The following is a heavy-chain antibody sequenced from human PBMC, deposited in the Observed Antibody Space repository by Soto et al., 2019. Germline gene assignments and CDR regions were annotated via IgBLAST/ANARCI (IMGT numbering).Heavy chain of an antibody. D-gene: IGHD2-2*01. J-gene: IGHJ6*02. Sequence: SVKVSCKASGGTFSSYAISWVRQAPGQGLEWMGGIIPIFGTANYARKFQGRVTITADKSTSTAYMELSSLRSEDTAVYYCARDRSSEYCSSTSCYSLGYYYYGMDVWGQGTTVTVSS. CDR1: GGTFSSYA. CDR2: IIPIFGTA. V-gene: IGHV1-69*06. CDR3: ARDRSSEYCSSTSCYSLGYYYYGMDV.